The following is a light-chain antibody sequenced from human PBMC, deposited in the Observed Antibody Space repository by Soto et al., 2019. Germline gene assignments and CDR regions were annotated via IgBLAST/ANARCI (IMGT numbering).Light chain of an antibody. CDR2: AST. CDR3: QKYDSAPRT. J-gene: IGKJ1*01. Sequence: DIQMTQSPSSLSASVGDRVTITCRASQDISNFLVWYQQKPGKVPKLLIYASTTLPSGVPSRFSGSGFGTDFTLTIRSLQPEDVATYYCQKYDSAPRTFGQGTKVDIK. CDR1: QDISNF. V-gene: IGKV1-27*01.